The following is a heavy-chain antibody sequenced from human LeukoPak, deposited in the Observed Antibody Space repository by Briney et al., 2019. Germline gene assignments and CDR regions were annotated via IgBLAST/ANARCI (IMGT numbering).Heavy chain of an antibody. J-gene: IGHJ1*01. CDR3: ARGRGYFQH. V-gene: IGHV4-34*01. CDR2: INHSGST. D-gene: IGHD3-10*01. CDR1: GGSFSGYY. Sequence: SETLSLTCAVYGGSFSGYYWSWIRQPPGEGLEWIGEINHSGSTNYNPSLKSRVTISVDTSKNQFSLKLSSVTAADTAVYYCARGRGYFQHWGQGTLVTVSS.